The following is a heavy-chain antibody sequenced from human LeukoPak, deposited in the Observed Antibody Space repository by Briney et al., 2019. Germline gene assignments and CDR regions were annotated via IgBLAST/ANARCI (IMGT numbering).Heavy chain of an antibody. J-gene: IGHJ4*02. V-gene: IGHV3-30*18. CDR3: AKVPVSSDLEWLRPDFDY. CDR1: GFTFSSYG. Sequence: PGGSLRLSCAASGFTFSSYGMHWVRQAPGKGLEWVAVISYDGSNKYYADSVKGRFTISRDNSKNTLYQQMNSLRAEDTAVYYCAKVPVSSDLEWLRPDFDYWGQGTLVTVSS. CDR2: ISYDGSNK. D-gene: IGHD3-3*01.